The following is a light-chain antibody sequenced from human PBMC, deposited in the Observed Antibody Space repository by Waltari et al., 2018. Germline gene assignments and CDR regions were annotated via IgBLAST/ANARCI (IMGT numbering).Light chain of an antibody. J-gene: IGLJ3*02. CDR2: DVN. CDR1: SSDIGNYNF. Sequence: QSALTQTATVSGSPGQSITISCSGTSSDIGNYNFVSWYQQHTGKAPTLIIYDVNKRPSGVSNRFSGSKSGNTAFLTISGLQTADEADYYCCSYAGSAISVFGGGTKVTVL. CDR3: CSYAGSAISV. V-gene: IGLV2-23*02.